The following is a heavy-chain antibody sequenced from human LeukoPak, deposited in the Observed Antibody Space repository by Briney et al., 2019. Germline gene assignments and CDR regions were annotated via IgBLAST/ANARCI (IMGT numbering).Heavy chain of an antibody. CDR3: ARAVADIYYYYYYMDV. Sequence: GGSLRLSCAASGFTFSEAWMTWVRQAPGKGLEWVGRIKSKSDGGTTDYAAPVKGRFTISRDDSENTLYLQMNSLRAEDTAVYYCARAVADIYYYYYYMDVWGKGTTVTISS. CDR1: GFTFSEAW. CDR2: IKSKSDGGTT. V-gene: IGHV3-15*01. J-gene: IGHJ6*03. D-gene: IGHD6-19*01.